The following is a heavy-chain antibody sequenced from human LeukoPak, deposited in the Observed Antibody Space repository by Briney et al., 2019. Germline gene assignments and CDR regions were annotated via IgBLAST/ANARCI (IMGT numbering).Heavy chain of an antibody. Sequence: GGSLRLSCAASGFTFSSYGMSWVRQAPGKGLEWVSAISGSGGSTYYADSVKGRFTISRDNSKNTLYLQMNSLRAEDTAVYYCAKVDRAYYYGSGSYAQGFDYWGQGTLVTVSS. V-gene: IGHV3-23*01. J-gene: IGHJ4*02. CDR2: ISGSGGST. CDR3: AKVDRAYYYGSGSYAQGFDY. D-gene: IGHD3-10*01. CDR1: GFTFSSYG.